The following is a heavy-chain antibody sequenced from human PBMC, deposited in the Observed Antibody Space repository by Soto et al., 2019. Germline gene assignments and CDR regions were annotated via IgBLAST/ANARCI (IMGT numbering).Heavy chain of an antibody. Sequence: ASVKVSCKASGYTFTSYGISWVRQAPGQGLEWMGWISAYNGNTNYAQKLQGRVTMTTDTSTSTAYMELRSLRSDDTAVYYCATSPRYNWNYFGWGQGTLVTVSS. CDR2: ISAYNGNT. J-gene: IGHJ4*02. CDR3: ATSPRYNWNYFG. D-gene: IGHD1-7*01. CDR1: GYTFTSYG. V-gene: IGHV1-18*01.